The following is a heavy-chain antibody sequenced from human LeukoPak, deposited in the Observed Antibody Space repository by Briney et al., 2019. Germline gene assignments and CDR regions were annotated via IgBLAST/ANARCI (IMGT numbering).Heavy chain of an antibody. CDR2: INPNNGDT. Sequence: ASVKVSCKASGYIFTTYFIHWVRQAPGQGLEWMGWINPNNGDTNYVQKFQGRVTMTRDTSISTAYMELTRLRSDDTAVYYCAREGGYDILTGYQDYWGQGNLVTVSS. D-gene: IGHD3-9*01. CDR1: GYIFTTYF. CDR3: AREGGYDILTGYQDY. V-gene: IGHV1-2*02. J-gene: IGHJ4*02.